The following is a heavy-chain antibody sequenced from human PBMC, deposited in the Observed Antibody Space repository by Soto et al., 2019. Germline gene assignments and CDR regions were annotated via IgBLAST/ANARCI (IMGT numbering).Heavy chain of an antibody. J-gene: IGHJ5*02. V-gene: IGHV1-69*01. Sequence: QVHLVQSGAEVKKPGSSVKVSCKASGGTFSSYGINLVRQAPGKGLEWMAGIIPRFGTTNHAETFKGRVTLTADECTTTAVMELSTLRAEETTVYYCARGPSGPYSWFAPWGQCTVVTVSS. CDR2: IIPRFGTT. D-gene: IGHD2-15*01. CDR1: GGTFSSYG. CDR3: ARGPSGPYSWFAP.